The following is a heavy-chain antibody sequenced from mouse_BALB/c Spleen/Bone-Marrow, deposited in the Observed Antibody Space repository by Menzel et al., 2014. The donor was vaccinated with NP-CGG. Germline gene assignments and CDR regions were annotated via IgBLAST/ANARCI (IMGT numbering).Heavy chain of an antibody. CDR3: TIRYYAMDY. D-gene: IGHD1-1*01. V-gene: IGHV1-4*01. CDR1: GYTFTRYT. CDR2: IIPSSGYT. J-gene: IGHJ4*01. Sequence: VQLQQSGAEPARPGASVKMSCQASGYTFTRYTMHWEKQRPGQGLEWIGYIIPSSGYTNYSQKFKDKATLTADKSSSTAYMQLSSLTSEDSAVYYCTIRYYAMDYWGQGTSVTVSS.